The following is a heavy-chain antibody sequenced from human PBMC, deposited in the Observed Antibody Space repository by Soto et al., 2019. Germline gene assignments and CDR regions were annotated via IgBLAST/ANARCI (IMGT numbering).Heavy chain of an antibody. CDR1: GYTFTNYH. J-gene: IGHJ4*02. CDR3: ARGGDFDF. CDR2: MNPHTGDT. D-gene: IGHD3-16*01. V-gene: IGHV1-8*01. Sequence: QVQLVQSGAEVKKPGASVKVSCQTSGYTFTNYHINWVRQATGRGLEWMGWMNPHTGDTGYAQKFQGRVTMTTSSSISTAYMELSCLRSDDTAVYYCARGGDFDFWGQGTLVTVSS.